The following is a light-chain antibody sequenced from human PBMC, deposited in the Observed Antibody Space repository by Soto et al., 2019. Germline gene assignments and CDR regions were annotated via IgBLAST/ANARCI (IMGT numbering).Light chain of an antibody. Sequence: EIVLTQSPGTLSLSPGERATLSCRAGQSISSNYLAWYQQKPGQAPRLLIYGASSRATGIPDRFSGSGSGTEFTLTISSLQSEDFAVYYCQQYNNWWTFGQGTKVDIK. CDR3: QQYNNWWT. J-gene: IGKJ1*01. V-gene: IGKV3-20*01. CDR1: QSISSNY. CDR2: GAS.